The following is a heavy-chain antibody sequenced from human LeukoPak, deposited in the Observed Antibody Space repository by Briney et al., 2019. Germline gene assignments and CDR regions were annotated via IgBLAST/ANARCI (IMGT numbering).Heavy chain of an antibody. Sequence: ASVKVSCKASGYTFTSYYMHWVRQAPGQGLEWMGIINPSGGSTSYAQKFQGRVTITRDTSTSTVYMELRRLRSDDTAVYYCARVPSYYDFWSGYQANYYYYYMDVWGKGTTVTVSS. V-gene: IGHV1-46*01. CDR2: INPSGGST. J-gene: IGHJ6*03. CDR3: ARVPSYYDFWSGYQANYYYYYMDV. D-gene: IGHD3-3*01. CDR1: GYTFTSYY.